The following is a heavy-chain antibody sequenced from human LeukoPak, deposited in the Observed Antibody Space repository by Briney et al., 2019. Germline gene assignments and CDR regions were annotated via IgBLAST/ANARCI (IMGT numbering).Heavy chain of an antibody. V-gene: IGHV3-9*01. CDR1: GFTFDDYA. D-gene: IGHD3-22*01. J-gene: IGHJ4*02. Sequence: PGGSLRLSCAASGFTFDDYAMHWVRQAPGKGLEWVSGISWNSGSIGYADSVKGRFTISRDNAKNSLYLQMNSLRAEDTALYYCAKADGPQYYYDSSGYYLFDYRGQGTLVTVSS. CDR2: ISWNSGSI. CDR3: AKADGPQYYYDSSGYYLFDY.